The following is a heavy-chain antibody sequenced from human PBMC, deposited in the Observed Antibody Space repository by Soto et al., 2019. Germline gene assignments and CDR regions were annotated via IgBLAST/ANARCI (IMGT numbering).Heavy chain of an antibody. Sequence: SETLSLTCTVSGGSISSSSYYWGWIRQPPGKGLEWIGSIYYSGSTYYNPSLKSRVTISVDTSKNQFSLKLSSVTAADTAVYYCASANWNDHWFDPWGQGTLVTVSS. V-gene: IGHV4-39*01. CDR2: IYYSGST. CDR1: GGSISSSSYY. J-gene: IGHJ5*02. CDR3: ASANWNDHWFDP. D-gene: IGHD1-1*01.